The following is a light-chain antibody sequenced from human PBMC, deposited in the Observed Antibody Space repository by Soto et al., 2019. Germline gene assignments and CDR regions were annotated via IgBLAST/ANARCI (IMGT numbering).Light chain of an antibody. J-gene: IGLJ1*01. CDR2: EVS. CDR1: SSDVGGYNY. V-gene: IGLV2-14*01. CDR3: SSYTSSSWRV. Sequence: QSVLTQPASVSGSPGQSITISCTGTSSDVGGYNYVSWYQQHPGKAPKLMIYEVSNRPSGVSNRFSGSKSGNTASLTISGLQAEDEADYYCSSYTSSSWRVFGTGTKLTVL.